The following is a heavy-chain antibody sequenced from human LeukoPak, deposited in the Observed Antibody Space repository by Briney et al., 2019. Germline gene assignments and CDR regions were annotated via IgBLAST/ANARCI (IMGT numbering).Heavy chain of an antibody. CDR1: GGSISGYY. CDR2: IYASGST. D-gene: IGHD6-19*01. Sequence: SETLSLTCSVSGGSISGYYCSWIRQPAGKGLEFIGRIYASGSTNYNPSLKSRVTMSVDTSRNQFSLRLTSVTAADTAVYYCTRDPWLPLTDWGQGTLVTVSS. V-gene: IGHV4-4*07. CDR3: TRDPWLPLTD. J-gene: IGHJ4*02.